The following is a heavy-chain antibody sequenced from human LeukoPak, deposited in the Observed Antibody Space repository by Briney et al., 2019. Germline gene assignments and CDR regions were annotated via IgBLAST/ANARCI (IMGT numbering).Heavy chain of an antibody. J-gene: IGHJ6*02. CDR1: GFTFSSYW. CDR3: ARDGTYYYDSSGYYNYGMDV. D-gene: IGHD3-22*01. CDR2: IKQDGSEK. Sequence: PGGSLRLSCAASGFTFSSYWMSWVRQAPGKGLEWVANIKQDGSEKYYVDSVKGRFTISRDNAKNSLYLQMNSLRAEDTAVYHCARDGTYYYDSSGYYNYGMDVWGQGTTVTVSS. V-gene: IGHV3-7*01.